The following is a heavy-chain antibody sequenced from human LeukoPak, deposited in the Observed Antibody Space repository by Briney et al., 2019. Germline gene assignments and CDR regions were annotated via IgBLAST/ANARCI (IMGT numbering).Heavy chain of an antibody. CDR2: SYYSGST. CDR3: ARGTYDFWSGYQYYFDY. J-gene: IGHJ4*02. V-gene: IGHV4-59*01. CDR1: GGSISSYY. D-gene: IGHD3-3*01. Sequence: SETLSLTCTVSGGSISSYYWSWIRQPPGKGLEWIGYSYYSGSTNYNPSLKSRVTISVDTSKNQFSLKLSSVTAADTAVYYCARGTYDFWSGYQYYFDYWGQGTLVTVSS.